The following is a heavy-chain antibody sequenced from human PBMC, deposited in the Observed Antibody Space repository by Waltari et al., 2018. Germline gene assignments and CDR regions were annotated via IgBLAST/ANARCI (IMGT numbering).Heavy chain of an antibody. J-gene: IGHJ6*02. CDR3: ARDSSGYLRGMDV. V-gene: IGHV1-69*04. CDR1: GGTFSSYA. Sequence: QVQLVQSGAEVKKPGSSAKVSCKDSGGTFSSYAISWVRQAPGQGLEWMGRIIPILGIANYAQKFQGRVTITADESTSTAYMALSSLRSEDTAVYYCARDSSGYLRGMDVWGQGTTVTVSS. D-gene: IGHD3-22*01. CDR2: IIPILGIA.